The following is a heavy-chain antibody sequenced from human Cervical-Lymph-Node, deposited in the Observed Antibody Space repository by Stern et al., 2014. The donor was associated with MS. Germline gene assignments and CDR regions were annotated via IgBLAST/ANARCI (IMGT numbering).Heavy chain of an antibody. V-gene: IGHV3-48*01. CDR2: VGTTTTAI. Sequence: DQLVQSGGGLVQPGGSLRLSCAASGFTFSAYSVNWVRQAPGKGLEWLSYVGTTTTAIYYADSVKGRFTISRDNAENSLYLQMDSLTAEDTAVYYCARDHLYSFDYWGQGTLVTVSS. J-gene: IGHJ4*02. CDR3: ARDHLYSFDY. CDR1: GFTFSAYS.